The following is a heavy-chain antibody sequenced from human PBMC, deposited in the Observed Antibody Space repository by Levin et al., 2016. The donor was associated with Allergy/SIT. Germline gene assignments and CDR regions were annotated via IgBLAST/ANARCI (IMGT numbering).Heavy chain of an antibody. D-gene: IGHD3/OR15-3a*01. CDR3: ARGGQNYDFYRGYVNWFDP. J-gene: IGHJ5*02. CDR1: ESTFRDHY. CDR2: ISPNTGDT. V-gene: IGHV1-2*02. Sequence: ASVKVSCKASESTFRDHYFHWVRQAPGQGPEWMAWISPNTGDTRYAQKLQGRVTVSRDTSIYTAYMELSRLTSDDTAIYYCARGGQNYDFYRGYVNWFDPWGQGTLVTVSS.